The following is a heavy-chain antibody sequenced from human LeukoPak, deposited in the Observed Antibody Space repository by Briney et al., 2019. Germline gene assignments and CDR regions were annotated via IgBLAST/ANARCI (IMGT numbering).Heavy chain of an antibody. CDR1: GFTLSSHS. J-gene: IGHJ4*02. D-gene: IGHD6-13*01. V-gene: IGHV3-21*01. CDR3: AIGGSSWYNFDY. CDR2: ISSSSSYI. Sequence: GGSLRLSRAGSGFTLSSHSMNWVRQAPGKGLEWVSFISSSSSYIYYADSVKGRFTISRDNARNSLYLQISSLRVEDTAVYYCAIGGSSWYNFDYWGQGTLVTVSS.